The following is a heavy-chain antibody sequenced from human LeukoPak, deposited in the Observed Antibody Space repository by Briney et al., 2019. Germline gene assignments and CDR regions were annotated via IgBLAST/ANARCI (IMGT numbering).Heavy chain of an antibody. CDR1: GYTFTNYG. D-gene: IGHD6-19*01. J-gene: IGHJ4*02. V-gene: IGHV1-18*01. CDR3: AKAHSSGCSSYDY. Sequence: EASVRVSCKASGYTFTNYGINWVRQAPGQGLEWMGWISAYNGNTLYAQKFQGRVTMTTDTSTSTAYMELRSLRSDDTAVYYCAKAHSSGCSSYDYWGRGTLVTVSS. CDR2: ISAYNGNT.